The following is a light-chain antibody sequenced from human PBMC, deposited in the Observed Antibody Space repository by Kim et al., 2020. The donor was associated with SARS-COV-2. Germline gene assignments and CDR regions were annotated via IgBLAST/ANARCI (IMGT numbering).Light chain of an antibody. CDR3: QQYGSSPRT. CDR2: GAS. Sequence: PGERATISCRASQSVSSSYLAWYQQKPGQAPRLLIYGASSRATGIPDRFSGSGSGTDFTLTISRLEPEDFAVYYCQQYGSSPRTFGQGTKVDIK. J-gene: IGKJ1*01. CDR1: QSVSSSY. V-gene: IGKV3-20*01.